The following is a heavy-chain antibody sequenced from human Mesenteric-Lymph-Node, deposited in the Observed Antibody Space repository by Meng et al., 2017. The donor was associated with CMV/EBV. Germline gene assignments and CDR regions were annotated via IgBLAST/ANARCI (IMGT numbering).Heavy chain of an antibody. CDR3: ARVFFFSTINCYSGLDYFDY. V-gene: IGHV3-7*01. Sequence: GESLKISCAVSGFTSRTYWMWWVRQAPGKGQEWGANIKQDGNEEYYVDSVKGRFTISRDNAKDSLYLQMNSLSAEDTAVYYCARVFFFSTINCYSGLDYFDYWGQGARVTVSS. J-gene: IGHJ4*02. CDR2: IKQDGNEE. CDR1: GFTSRTYW. D-gene: IGHD2-21*02.